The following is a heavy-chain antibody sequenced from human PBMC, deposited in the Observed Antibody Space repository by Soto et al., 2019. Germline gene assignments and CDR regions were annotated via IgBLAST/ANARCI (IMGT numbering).Heavy chain of an antibody. J-gene: IGHJ4*02. CDR3: ARDELGWYSFDY. Sequence: ASVKVSCKASGYTFTSYGISWVRQAPGQGLEWMGWISAYNGNTNYAQKLQGRVTTTTDTSTSTAYMELRSLRSDDTAVYYCARDELGWYSFDYWGQGTLVTVSS. CDR2: ISAYNGNT. CDR1: GYTFTSYG. D-gene: IGHD6-19*01. V-gene: IGHV1-18*01.